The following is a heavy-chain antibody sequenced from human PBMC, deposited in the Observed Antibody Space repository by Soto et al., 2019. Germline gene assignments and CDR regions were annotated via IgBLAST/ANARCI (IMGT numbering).Heavy chain of an antibody. CDR1: GFTFSSYS. CDR2: ISGSGGYI. D-gene: IGHD6-13*01. Sequence: PGWSLRLSCEGSGFTFSSYSMNWVRQAPGKGLEWVSSISGSGGYIYYADSVKGRFTISRDNAKNSLYLQMTSLRDEDTALYYCARDRQSPPWYAAEYWGEGSLVTVS. CDR3: ARDRQSPPWYAAEY. J-gene: IGHJ4*02. V-gene: IGHV3-21*01.